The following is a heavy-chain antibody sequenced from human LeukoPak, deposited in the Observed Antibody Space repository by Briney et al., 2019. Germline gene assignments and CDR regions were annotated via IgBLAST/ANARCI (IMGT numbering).Heavy chain of an antibody. CDR2: LCADGNA. CDR1: GFTVSNNY. D-gene: IGHD5-18*01. V-gene: IGHV3-53*01. CDR3: ARKVAYGYALDY. Sequence: GGSLRLSCAASGFTVSNNYMNWVRQAPGKGLEWVSVLCADGNAFYADSMKGRFTISTDNSKKTVYLQLNSLRGEDTAVYYCARKVAYGYALDYWGQGTLVTVSS. J-gene: IGHJ4*02.